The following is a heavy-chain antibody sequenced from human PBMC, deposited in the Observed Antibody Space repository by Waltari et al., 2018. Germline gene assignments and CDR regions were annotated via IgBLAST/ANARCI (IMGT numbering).Heavy chain of an antibody. J-gene: IGHJ4*02. CDR1: GFTFSSYA. CDR3: ARDAAWGGFDY. CDR2: ISYDGSNK. D-gene: IGHD7-27*01. V-gene: IGHV3-30-3*01. Sequence: QVQLVESGGGVVQPGRSLRLSCAASGFTFSSYAMHWVRQAPGKGLEWVAVISYDGSNKYYADSVKGRFTISRDNSKNTLYLQMNSLRAEDTAVYYCARDAAWGGFDYWGQGTLVTVSS.